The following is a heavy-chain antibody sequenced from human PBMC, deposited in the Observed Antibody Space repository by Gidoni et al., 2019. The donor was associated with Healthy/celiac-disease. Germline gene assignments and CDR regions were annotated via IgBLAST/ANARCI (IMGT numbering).Heavy chain of an antibody. Sequence: QVQLVESGGGVVQPGRSLRRSCAASGFTFSSYAMHWVRQAPGKGLEWVAVISYDGSNKYYADSVKGRFTISRDNSKNTLYLQMNSLRAEDTAVYYCAREGPGAVSPKGYFQHWGQGTLVTVSS. CDR2: ISYDGSNK. CDR3: AREGPGAVSPKGYFQH. V-gene: IGHV3-30-3*01. CDR1: GFTFSSYA. D-gene: IGHD6-19*01. J-gene: IGHJ1*01.